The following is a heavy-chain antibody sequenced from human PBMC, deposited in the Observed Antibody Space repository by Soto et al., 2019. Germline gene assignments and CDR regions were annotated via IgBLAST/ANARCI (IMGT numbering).Heavy chain of an antibody. Sequence: QVQLVQSGAEVKKPGASVKVSCKASGYTFINYYIHWVRQAPGQGLEWMGVINPNGGSTVYAQKCQGRVTLTRDTSTITVYVELSSVRFDDTAVYFCVRATAARRGGYSYHYYLHIWGKGTTVTVSS. D-gene: IGHD6-6*01. CDR3: VRATAARRGGYSYHYYLHI. CDR1: GYTFINYY. V-gene: IGHV1-46*03. J-gene: IGHJ6*03. CDR2: INPNGGST.